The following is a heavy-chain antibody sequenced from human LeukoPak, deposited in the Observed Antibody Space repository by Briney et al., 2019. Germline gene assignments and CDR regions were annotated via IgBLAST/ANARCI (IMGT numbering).Heavy chain of an antibody. CDR1: GGSISSGSYY. CDR2: IYTSGST. J-gene: IGHJ4*02. D-gene: IGHD3-22*01. CDR3: AREEYYYDSSGYYYGNLGY. Sequence: SQTLSLTCTVSGGSISSGSYYWSWIRQPAGKGLEWIGRIYTSGSTNYNPSLKSRVTISVDTSQNQFSLKLSSVTAADTAVYYCAREEYYYDSSGYYYGNLGYWGQGTLVTVSS. V-gene: IGHV4-61*02.